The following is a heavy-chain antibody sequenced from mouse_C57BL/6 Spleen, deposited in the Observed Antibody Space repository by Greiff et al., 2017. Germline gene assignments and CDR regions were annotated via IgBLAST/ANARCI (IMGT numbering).Heavy chain of an antibody. D-gene: IGHD1-1*01. Sequence: QVQLQQSGAELVKPGASVKLSCTASGFTFTSYCMHWVKQRPGQSLEWIGMIHPNSGCTNYTEKFKGKATVTVDKSSSTAYMQLSSLTSEDSAVYYCARYDSSYRFDYWGQGTTLTVSS. V-gene: IGHV1-64*01. CDR2: IHPNSGCT. J-gene: IGHJ2*01. CDR3: ARYDSSYRFDY. CDR1: GFTFTSYC.